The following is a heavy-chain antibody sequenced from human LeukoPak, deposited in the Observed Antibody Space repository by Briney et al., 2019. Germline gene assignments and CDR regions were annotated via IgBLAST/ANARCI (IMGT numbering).Heavy chain of an antibody. J-gene: IGHJ5*02. CDR1: GYIFTGYY. Sequence: ASVKVSCKASGYIFTGYYMHWVRQAPGQGLEWMGWINPDNGDTSYAQKFQGRVTMTRNTSISTAYMELSSLRSEDTAVYYCARGGEYSSGWFRFDPWGQGTLVTVSS. CDR2: INPDNGDT. D-gene: IGHD6-19*01. CDR3: ARGGEYSSGWFRFDP. V-gene: IGHV1-2*02.